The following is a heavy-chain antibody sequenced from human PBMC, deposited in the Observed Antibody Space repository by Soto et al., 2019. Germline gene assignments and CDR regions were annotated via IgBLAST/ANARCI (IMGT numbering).Heavy chain of an antibody. V-gene: IGHV1-69*01. CDR3: ARGGRDYYDSSGYCDY. J-gene: IGHJ4*02. CDR2: IIPIFGTA. D-gene: IGHD3-22*01. CDR1: GGTFSSYA. Sequence: QVQLVQSGAEVKKPGSSVKVSCKASGGTFSSYAINWVRQAPGQGLEWMGGIIPIFGTANYAQKFQGRVTITADESTSTAYMELSSLRSEDTAVYYCARGGRDYYDSSGYCDYWGQGTLVSVSS.